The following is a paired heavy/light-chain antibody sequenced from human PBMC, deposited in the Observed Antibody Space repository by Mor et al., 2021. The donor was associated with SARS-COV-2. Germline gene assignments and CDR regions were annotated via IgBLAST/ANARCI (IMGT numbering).Light chain of an antibody. CDR2: WAS. Sequence: DIVMTQSPDSLAVSLGERATINCKSSQSVLYRTNNKSYLAWFQQKPGQPPKLLIYWASTRESGVPDRFSGSGSGTDFTLTISSLQAEDVAVYYCQQYYSSPPWTFGQGTKVEIK. CDR3: QQYYSSPPWT. V-gene: IGKV4-1*01. J-gene: IGKJ1*01. CDR1: QSVLYRTNNKSY.
Heavy chain of an antibody. D-gene: IGHD1-26*01. Sequence: EMQLLESGGDLVKPGGSLRLSCAASGFTFSNAWMTWVRQAPGKGLEWVGRIKSKTDGGTIDYAAPVEGRFTISRDDSKNTLYLQMNSLKIEDTALYYCTTEIGGTWERPFDMWGQGTMVTVSS. CDR1: GFTFSNAW. CDR3: TTEIGGTWERPFDM. CDR2: IKSKTDGGTI. V-gene: IGHV3-15*05. J-gene: IGHJ3*02.